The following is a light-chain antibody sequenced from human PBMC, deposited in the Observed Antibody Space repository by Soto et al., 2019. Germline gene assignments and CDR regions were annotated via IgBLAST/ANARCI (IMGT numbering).Light chain of an antibody. CDR3: QQYDDWPLT. Sequence: EIVLTQSPATLSLSPVERATLSGRASQSVSSYLAWYQQKPGQAPRVLIYDASTRATVIPPRFSGSGSGTEFTLTISSLQSEDFAIYYCQQYDDWPLTFGGGTKVDTK. J-gene: IGKJ4*01. CDR1: QSVSSY. CDR2: DAS. V-gene: IGKV3D-15*01.